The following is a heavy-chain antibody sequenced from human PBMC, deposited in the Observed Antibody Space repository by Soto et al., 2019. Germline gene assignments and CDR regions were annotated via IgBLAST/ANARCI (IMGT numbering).Heavy chain of an antibody. D-gene: IGHD2-15*01. J-gene: IGHJ6*02. Sequence: ESLKISCKRSGYSLAIYWITWVCQMSGNGLEWMGRIDPSDSYINYSPSFQGRVTISADKSLNTAYLQWSSLEASDTAMYYCARLGGCSGGSCFSRYYYHGMDVWGQGTTVTVSS. CDR1: GYSLAIYW. CDR3: ARLGGCSGGSCFSRYYYHGMDV. CDR2: IDPSDSYI. V-gene: IGHV5-10-1*01.